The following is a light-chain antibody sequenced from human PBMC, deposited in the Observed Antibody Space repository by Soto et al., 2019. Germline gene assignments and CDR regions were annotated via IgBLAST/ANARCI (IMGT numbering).Light chain of an antibody. J-gene: IGKJ1*01. Sequence: IQLTQSPSSLSASVGETVTITCRAGQTISNFLNWYQHKPGKAPKLLIYKASTLKSGVPSRFSGSGSGTEFTLTISSLQPDDFATYYCQHYNSYSEAFGQGTKVELK. V-gene: IGKV1-5*03. CDR1: QTISNF. CDR2: KAS. CDR3: QHYNSYSEA.